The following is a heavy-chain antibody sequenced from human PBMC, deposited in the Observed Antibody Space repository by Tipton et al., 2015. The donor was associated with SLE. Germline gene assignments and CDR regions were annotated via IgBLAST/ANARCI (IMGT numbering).Heavy chain of an antibody. CDR1: GGSISSSSYY. CDR3: ARRVAAAGTAFDI. Sequence: TLSLTCTVSGGSISSSSYYWSWIRQPPGKGLEWIGYIYYSGSTNYNPSLKSRVTISVDTSKNQFSLKLSSVTAADTAVYYCARRVAAAGTAFDIWGQGTMVTVSS. D-gene: IGHD6-13*01. J-gene: IGHJ3*02. V-gene: IGHV4-61*05. CDR2: IYYSGST.